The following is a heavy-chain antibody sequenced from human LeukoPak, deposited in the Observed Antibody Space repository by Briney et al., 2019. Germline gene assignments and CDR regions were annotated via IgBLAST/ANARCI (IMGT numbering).Heavy chain of an antibody. Sequence: PGGSLRLSCATSGFTFSNYAMSWVRQAPGKGLEWLAAIRYSGRTSYYADSVEGRFTISSDNSKNALYLEMNNLRAEDTGVYYCATLGVNTLTLPSDVYWGQGTLVTVSS. CDR1: GFTFSNYA. D-gene: IGHD4-17*01. CDR3: ATLGVNTLTLPSDVY. CDR2: IRYSGRTS. V-gene: IGHV3-23*01. J-gene: IGHJ4*02.